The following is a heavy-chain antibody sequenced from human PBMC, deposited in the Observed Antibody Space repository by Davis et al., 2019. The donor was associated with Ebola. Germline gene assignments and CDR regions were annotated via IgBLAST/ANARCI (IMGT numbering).Heavy chain of an antibody. CDR3: ARDWFLAYCGGDCHTGGMDV. V-gene: IGHV4-34*01. CDR2: INHSGST. D-gene: IGHD2-21*02. J-gene: IGHJ6*02. CDR1: GGSFSGYY. Sequence: PSETLSLTCAVYGGSFSGYYWSWIRQPPGKGLEWIGEINHSGSTNSNPSLKSRVTISADPSKNQFSLKLSSVTAADTAVYYCARDWFLAYCGGDCHTGGMDVWGQGTTVTVSS.